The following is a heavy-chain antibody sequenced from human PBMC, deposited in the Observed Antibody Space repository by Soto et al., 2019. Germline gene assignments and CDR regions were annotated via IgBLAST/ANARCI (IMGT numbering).Heavy chain of an antibody. CDR2: IYPSGTS. CDR1: GDSISGGGLS. D-gene: IGHD6-13*01. CDR3: ARSGSSRMLTFGYYYYYMDV. J-gene: IGHJ6*03. V-gene: IGHV4-30-2*06. Sequence: SETLSLTCAVSGDSISGGGLSWNWIRQSPGKGLEWIGYIYPSGTSYFNPSLKSRVSISLDKSRNQFSLRLSSMTAADTAVYYCARSGSSRMLTFGYYYYYMDVWGKGTTVTVSS.